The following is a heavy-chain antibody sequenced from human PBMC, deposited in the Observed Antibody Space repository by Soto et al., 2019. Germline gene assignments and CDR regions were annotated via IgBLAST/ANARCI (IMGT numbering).Heavy chain of an antibody. CDR2: FYYSGGT. J-gene: IGHJ4*02. V-gene: IGHV4-59*02. D-gene: IGHD3-16*01. Sequence: SETLSLTCSVSGDSVTDYYWNWVRQPPGKGLEWLGYFYYSGGTNYHPSLESRASISVDTSKDQFSLKLTSVTAADTAVYYCIRGGVAAPPHFEFWGPGILVTVSS. CDR3: IRGGVAAPPHFEF. CDR1: GDSVTDYY.